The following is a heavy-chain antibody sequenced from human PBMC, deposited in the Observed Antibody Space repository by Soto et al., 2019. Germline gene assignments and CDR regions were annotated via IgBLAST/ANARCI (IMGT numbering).Heavy chain of an antibody. Sequence: SETLFLTCTVSGGSISSSSYYWGWIRQPPGKGLEWIGSIYYSGSTYYNPSLKSRVTISVDTSKNQFSLKLSSVTAVDTAVYYCARRGITGTHRGYYYYGMDVWGQGTTVTVSS. J-gene: IGHJ6*02. V-gene: IGHV4-39*01. CDR3: ARRGITGTHRGYYYYGMDV. CDR2: IYYSGST. CDR1: GGSISSSSYY. D-gene: IGHD1-20*01.